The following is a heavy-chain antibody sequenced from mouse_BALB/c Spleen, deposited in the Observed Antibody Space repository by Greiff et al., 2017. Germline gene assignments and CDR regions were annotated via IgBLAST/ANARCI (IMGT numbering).Heavy chain of an antibody. Sequence: VQLQQSGAELVKPGASVKLSCTASGFNIKDTYMHWVKQRPEQGLEWIGRIDPANGNTKYDPKFQGKATITADTSSNTAYLQLSSLTSEDTAVYYCARGWLLPPYAMDYWGQGTSVTVSS. J-gene: IGHJ4*01. CDR2: IDPANGNT. D-gene: IGHD2-3*01. CDR3: ARGWLLPPYAMDY. CDR1: GFNIKDTY. V-gene: IGHV14-3*02.